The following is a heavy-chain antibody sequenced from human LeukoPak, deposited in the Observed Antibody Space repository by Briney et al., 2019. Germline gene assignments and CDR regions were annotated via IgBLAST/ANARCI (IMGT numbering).Heavy chain of an antibody. V-gene: IGHV3-23*01. Sequence: GGSLRLSCAASGFTFSSDAMSWVRQAPGKGQEWVSGIGATGVSTFYGDSVKGRFTMSRDNSKNTLYLRMDSLRAEDTAVYYCAKDQGGYSAYGHLDYWGQGTLVTVSS. CDR3: AKDQGGYSAYGHLDY. CDR1: GFTFSSDA. CDR2: IGATGVST. J-gene: IGHJ4*02. D-gene: IGHD5-12*01.